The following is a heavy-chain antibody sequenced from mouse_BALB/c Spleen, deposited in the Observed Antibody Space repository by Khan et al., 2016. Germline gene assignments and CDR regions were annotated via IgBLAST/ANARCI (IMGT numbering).Heavy chain of an antibody. V-gene: IGHV3-2*02. CDR2: ISSSGIT. Sequence: EVQLQESGPGLVKPSQSLSLTCTVTGYSITSAFAWNWNRQLPGNKLEWMGYISSSGITGYNPSLKSRISITRDTSKNLFFLQLISLTTEDSATYYCSRSGNYFDYWGQGTTLSVSS. J-gene: IGHJ2*01. D-gene: IGHD1-1*02. CDR3: SRSGNYFDY. CDR1: GYSITSAFA.